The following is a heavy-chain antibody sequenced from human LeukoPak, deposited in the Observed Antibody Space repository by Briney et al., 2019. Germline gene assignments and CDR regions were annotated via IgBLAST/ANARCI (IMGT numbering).Heavy chain of an antibody. D-gene: IGHD1-26*01. CDR2: IYYSGST. V-gene: IGHV4-59*01. CDR3: AREEGATRGLDY. Sequence: PSETLSLTCTVSGGSISSYYWSWIRQPPGKGLEWIGYIYYSGSTNYNPSLKSRVTISVDTSKNQFFLKLSSVTAADTAVYYCAREEGATRGLDYWGQGTLVTVSS. CDR1: GGSISSYY. J-gene: IGHJ4*02.